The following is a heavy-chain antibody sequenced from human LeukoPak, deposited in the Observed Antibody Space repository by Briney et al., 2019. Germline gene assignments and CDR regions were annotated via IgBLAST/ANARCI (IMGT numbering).Heavy chain of an antibody. J-gene: IGHJ5*02. D-gene: IGHD3-10*01. CDR1: GYTFTSYA. V-gene: IGHV7-4-1*02. Sequence: ASVKVSCKASGYTFTSYAMNWVRQAPGQGLEWMGWINTNTGNPTYAQGFTGRFVFSLDTSVSTAYLQISSLKAEDTAVYYCAREPITMVRGVILRSWFDPWGQGTLVTVSS. CDR2: INTNTGNP. CDR3: AREPITMVRGVILRSWFDP.